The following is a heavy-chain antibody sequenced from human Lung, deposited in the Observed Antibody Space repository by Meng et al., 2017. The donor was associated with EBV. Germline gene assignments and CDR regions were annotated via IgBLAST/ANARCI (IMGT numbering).Heavy chain of an antibody. CDR1: GFTFSGSA. J-gene: IGHJ4*02. CDR2: IRSKANSYAT. CDR3: TSRSF. Sequence: EGQLLEAGGGLVQPRGSLKLSCAASGFTFSGSAMHWVRQASGKGLEWVGRIRSKANSYATAFGASVEGRFTISRDDSNNTAYLQMNSLKTEDTAVYYCTSRSFWGQGILVTVSS. V-gene: IGHV3-73*02.